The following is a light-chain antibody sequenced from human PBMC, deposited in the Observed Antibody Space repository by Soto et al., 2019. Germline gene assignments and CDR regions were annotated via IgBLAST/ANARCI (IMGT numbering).Light chain of an antibody. CDR1: SSNIGSNY. CDR3: GTWDSSLSAFYV. J-gene: IGLJ1*01. Sequence: QSVLSQPPSVSAAPGQKVTISCSGSSSNIGSNYVSWYQQLPGTAPKLLIYDNNKRPSGIPDRFSGSKSGTSATLGITGLQTGDEADYYCGTWDSSLSAFYVFGTGTKVTVL. CDR2: DNN. V-gene: IGLV1-51*01.